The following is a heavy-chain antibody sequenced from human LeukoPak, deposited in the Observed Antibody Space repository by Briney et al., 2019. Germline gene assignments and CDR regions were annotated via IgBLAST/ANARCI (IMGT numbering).Heavy chain of an antibody. Sequence: PGGSLRLSCAASGFTFSSYGMHWVRQAPGKGLEWVAVISYDGSNKYYADSVKGRFTISRDNSKNTLYLQMNSLRAEDTAVYYCAKSAVVVAATSHDPDYWGQGTLVTVSS. D-gene: IGHD2-15*01. CDR3: AKSAVVVAATSHDPDY. J-gene: IGHJ4*02. V-gene: IGHV3-30*19. CDR1: GFTFSSYG. CDR2: ISYDGSNK.